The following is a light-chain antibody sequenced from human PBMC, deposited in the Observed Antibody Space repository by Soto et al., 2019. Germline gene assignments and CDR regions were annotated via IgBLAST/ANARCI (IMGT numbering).Light chain of an antibody. V-gene: IGLV2-8*01. CDR1: SSDIGAYNY. CDR2: EVS. Sequence: QSALTQPPSASGSPGQSVIISCTGTSSDIGAYNYVSWYQQHPGKAPKLMIYEVSKRPSGVPDRFSGSKSGNTASLPVSGLQADDEADYYCSSYVGTNNPVFGGGTKLTVL. J-gene: IGLJ2*01. CDR3: SSYVGTNNPV.